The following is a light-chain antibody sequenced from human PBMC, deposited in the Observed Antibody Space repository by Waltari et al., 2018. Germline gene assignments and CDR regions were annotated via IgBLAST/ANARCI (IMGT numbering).Light chain of an antibody. J-gene: IGKJ3*01. CDR1: QRLRHSNGYNY. Sequence: VLTQSPRSLSVTPGESASISCRSSQRLRHSNGYNYLDWYVQKPGQSPQLLIYLGSSRASGVPDRFSCFGSGTDFTLTISRVEAEDVGIYYCMQALQSPFTFGPGTKVEIK. CDR3: MQALQSPFT. V-gene: IGKV2-28*01. CDR2: LGS.